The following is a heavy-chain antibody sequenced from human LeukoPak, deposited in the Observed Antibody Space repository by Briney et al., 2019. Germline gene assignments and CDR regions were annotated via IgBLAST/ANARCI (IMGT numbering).Heavy chain of an antibody. D-gene: IGHD6-6*01. CDR2: INHSGST. J-gene: IGHJ6*03. V-gene: IGHV4-34*01. CDR1: GGSFSGYY. CDR3: ARGGYSSSGHYYYYYYMDV. Sequence: PSETLSLTCAVYGGSFSGYYWSWIRQPPGKGLGWIGEINHSGSTNYNPSLKSRVTISVDTSKNQFSLKLSSVTAADTAVYYWARGGYSSSGHYYYYYYMDVWGKGTTVTVSS.